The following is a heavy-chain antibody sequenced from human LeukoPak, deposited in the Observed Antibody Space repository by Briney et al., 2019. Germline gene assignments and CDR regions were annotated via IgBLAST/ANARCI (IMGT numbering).Heavy chain of an antibody. J-gene: IGHJ4*02. Sequence: ASVKVSCKASGGTFSTSGINWVRQAPGQGLEWMGRIIPILGTADYAQKFQGGVTISADEYTSSAHLELSSLRYEDTAMYYCARDDTNSPSRFWGQGTLVTVSS. CDR2: IIPILGTA. V-gene: IGHV1-69*11. CDR3: ARDDTNSPSRF. D-gene: IGHD2-2*01. CDR1: GGTFSTSG.